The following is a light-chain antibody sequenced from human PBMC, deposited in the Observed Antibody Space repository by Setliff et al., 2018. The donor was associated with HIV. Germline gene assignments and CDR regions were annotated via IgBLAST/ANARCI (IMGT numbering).Light chain of an antibody. CDR1: SSDVGDYNL. CDR3: SSYTSNFILG. V-gene: IGLV2-14*01. Sequence: QSVLTQPASVSGSPGQSITISCTGTSSDVGDYNLVSWYQHHPGEAPKLLIYEVTSRPSGVSGRFSGSKSGNTASLTISGLRAADEADYYCSSYTSNFILGFGGGTKVTV. J-gene: IGLJ3*02. CDR2: EVT.